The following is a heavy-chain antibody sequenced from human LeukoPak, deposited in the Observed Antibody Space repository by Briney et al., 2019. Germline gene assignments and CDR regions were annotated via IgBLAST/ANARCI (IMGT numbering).Heavy chain of an antibody. D-gene: IGHD3-10*01. CDR3: ARLRALLWFGELYDY. J-gene: IGHJ4*02. CDR2: INHSGST. V-gene: IGHV4-34*01. Sequence: SETLSLTCAVYGGSFSGYYWSWIRQPPGKGLEWIGEINHSGSTNYNPSLKSRVTISVDTSKNQFSLKLSSVTAADTAVYYCARLRALLWFGELYDYWGQGTLVTVSS. CDR1: GGSFSGYY.